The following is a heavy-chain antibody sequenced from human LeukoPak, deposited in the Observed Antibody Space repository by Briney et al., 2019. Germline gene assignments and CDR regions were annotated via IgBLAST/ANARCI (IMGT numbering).Heavy chain of an antibody. V-gene: IGHV4-59*01. D-gene: IGHD5-18*01. CDR2: IYYSGST. CDR3: ARGRGYSYA. Sequence: SETLSLTCTVSGGSISSYYWSWIRQPPGKGLEWIGYIYYSGSTNYNPSLKSRVTISVDTSKNQFSLKLSSVTAADTAMYYCARGRGYSYAWGQGTLVTVSS. J-gene: IGHJ5*02. CDR1: GGSISSYY.